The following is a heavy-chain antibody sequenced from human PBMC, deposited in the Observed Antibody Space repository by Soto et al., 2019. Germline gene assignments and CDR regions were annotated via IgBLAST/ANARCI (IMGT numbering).Heavy chain of an antibody. CDR2: ISYDGSNK. CDR1: GFTFSSYG. V-gene: IGHV3-30*18. J-gene: IGHJ4*02. CDR3: AKDWGSSWYGRGSDYFDY. D-gene: IGHD6-13*01. Sequence: QVQLVESGGGVVQPGRSLRLSCAASGFTFSSYGMHWVRQAPGKGLEWVAVISYDGSNKYYADSVKGRFTISRDNSKNTLYLQMNSLRAEDTAVYYCAKDWGSSWYGRGSDYFDYWGQGTLVTVSS.